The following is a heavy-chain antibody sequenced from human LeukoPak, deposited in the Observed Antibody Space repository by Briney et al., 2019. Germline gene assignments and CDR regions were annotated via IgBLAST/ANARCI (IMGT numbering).Heavy chain of an antibody. CDR1: GFTFSSYS. CDR3: ARERYCSTTSCIHFDY. CDR2: ISSNSSYI. Sequence: GGSLRLSCAASGFTFSSYSMNWVRQAPGKGLEWVSSISSNSSYIYYEDSVKGRFTISRDNAKNSLYLQMNSLRAEDTAVYYCARERYCSTTSCIHFDYWGQGTLVTVS. V-gene: IGHV3-21*01. J-gene: IGHJ4*02. D-gene: IGHD2-2*01.